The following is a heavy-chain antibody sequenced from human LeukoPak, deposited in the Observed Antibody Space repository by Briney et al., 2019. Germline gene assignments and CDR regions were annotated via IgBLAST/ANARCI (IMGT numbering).Heavy chain of an antibody. V-gene: IGHV3-7*01. J-gene: IGHJ4*02. CDR2: INQDGSET. D-gene: IGHD5-24*01. CDR1: GFTFSGYW. Sequence: GGSLRFSCAVSGFTFSGYWMSWVREAPERGLEWVSNINQDGSETYYVDSVRGRFTISRDISKNTHYLQMNNLRAEDTAVYYCARYRLIWLPAPVFDFWGQGTLVTVSS. CDR3: ARYRLIWLPAPVFDF.